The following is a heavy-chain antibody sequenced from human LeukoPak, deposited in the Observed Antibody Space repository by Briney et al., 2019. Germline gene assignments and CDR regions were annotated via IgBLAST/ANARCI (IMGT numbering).Heavy chain of an antibody. Sequence: SETLSLTCTVSGGSISSGGYYWSWIRQHPGKGLEWIGYICYSGSTYYNPSLKSRVTISVDTSKNQFSLKLSSVTAADTAVYYCTRVVPAAAVDYWGQGTLVTVSS. J-gene: IGHJ4*02. V-gene: IGHV4-31*03. D-gene: IGHD2-2*01. CDR3: TRVVPAAAVDY. CDR1: GGSISSGGYY. CDR2: ICYSGST.